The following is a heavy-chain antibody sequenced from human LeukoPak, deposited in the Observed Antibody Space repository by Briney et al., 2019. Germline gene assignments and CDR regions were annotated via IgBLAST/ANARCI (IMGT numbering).Heavy chain of an antibody. D-gene: IGHD6-13*01. V-gene: IGHV3-23*01. CDR3: AKESGFYSNSPPDS. CDR1: DFTFSSYA. J-gene: IGHJ4*02. CDR2: IIGSGGST. Sequence: GGSLRLPCAASDFTFSSYAMSWVRQAPGKGLEWVSGIIGSGGSTYYAYSVKGRFTISRDNSKNTLYLQMNSLRAEDSAIYYCAKESGFYSNSPPDSWGQGTLVTVSS.